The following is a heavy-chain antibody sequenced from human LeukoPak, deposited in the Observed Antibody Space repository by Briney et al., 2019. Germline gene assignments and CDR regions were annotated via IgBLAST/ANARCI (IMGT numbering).Heavy chain of an antibody. V-gene: IGHV3-23*01. CDR1: GFTFSSYA. Sequence: GGSLRLSCAASGFTFSSYAMSWVRQAPGKGLEWVSAISGSGGSTYYADSVKGRFTISRDNSKNTPYLQMNSLRAEDTAVYYCAKRGYYYDSSGYYSDYWGQGTLVTVSS. J-gene: IGHJ4*02. D-gene: IGHD3-22*01. CDR3: AKRGYYYDSSGYYSDY. CDR2: ISGSGGST.